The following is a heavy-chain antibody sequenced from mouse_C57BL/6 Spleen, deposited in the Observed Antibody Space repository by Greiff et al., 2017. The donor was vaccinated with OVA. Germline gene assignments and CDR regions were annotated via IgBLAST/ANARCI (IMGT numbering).Heavy chain of an antibody. CDR3: ARDPRGGTRYFDV. CDR1: GFTFSSYA. J-gene: IGHJ1*03. Sequence: EVKLMESGGGLVKPGGSLKLSCAASGFTFSSYAMSWVRQTPEKRLEWVATISDGGTYTYYPDNVKGRFTISRDTAKNNLYLQMSHLKSEDTAMYYCARDPRGGTRYFDVWGTGTTVTVSS. CDR2: ISDGGTYT. V-gene: IGHV5-4*01. D-gene: IGHD4-1*01.